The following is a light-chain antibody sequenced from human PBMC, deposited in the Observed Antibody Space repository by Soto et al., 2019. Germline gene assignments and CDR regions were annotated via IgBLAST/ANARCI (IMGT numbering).Light chain of an antibody. CDR2: GNR. CDR1: SSNLGAGYD. Sequence: QPVLTQPPSVSGAPGQRVTISCTGNSSNLGAGYDVHWYQQLPGAAPKLVIFGNRNRPSEVPERFSGSKSGTSASLAITGLQTEDEADYYCQAYDYSLTASVFGGGTQLTVL. CDR3: QAYDYSLTASV. V-gene: IGLV1-40*01. J-gene: IGLJ3*02.